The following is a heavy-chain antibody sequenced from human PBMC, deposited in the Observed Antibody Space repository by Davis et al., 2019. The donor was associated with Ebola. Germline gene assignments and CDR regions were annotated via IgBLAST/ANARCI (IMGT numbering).Heavy chain of an antibody. J-gene: IGHJ4*02. CDR2: ISGSGGST. Sequence: GESLKISCAASGFTFSSYAMSWVRQAPGKGLEWVSAISGSGGSTYYADSVKGRFTISRDNSRNTLYLQMNSLRAEDTAVYYCTKIFRGVHVLAAFDYWGQGTLVTVSS. V-gene: IGHV3-23*01. CDR3: TKIFRGVHVLAAFDY. D-gene: IGHD3-10*01. CDR1: GFTFSSYA.